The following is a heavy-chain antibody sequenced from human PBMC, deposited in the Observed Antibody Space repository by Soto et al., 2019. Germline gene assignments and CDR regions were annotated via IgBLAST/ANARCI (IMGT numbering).Heavy chain of an antibody. CDR3: VREVNYNFWSGSYFSLTYFDP. V-gene: IGHV1-3*03. D-gene: IGHD3-3*01. CDR1: GYTFTIHA. CDR2: INVGNGDT. Sequence: ASVKVSCKASGYTFTIHAIHWVRQAPGQRLTWMGWINVGNGDTKYSQEFQDRVTIARDTSASTAYMEVSSLRSEDTAVYYCVREVNYNFWSGSYFSLTYFDPWGQGTLVTVSS. J-gene: IGHJ5*02.